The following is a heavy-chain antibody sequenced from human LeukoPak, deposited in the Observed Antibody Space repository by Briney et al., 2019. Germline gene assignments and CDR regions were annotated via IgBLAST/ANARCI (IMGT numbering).Heavy chain of an antibody. CDR1: GFTFNNFA. J-gene: IGHJ4*02. D-gene: IGHD1-26*01. CDR3: AKDLDGSYCVDF. CDR2: IHSDGRSK. Sequence: GSLRLSCAASGFTFNNFALHWVRQAPGKGPEWVAVIHSDGRSKYYADSLKGRFTISRDNSKNTLYLQMNSLRSEDTALYYCAKDLDGSYCVDFWGQGTPVTVSS. V-gene: IGHV3-30*02.